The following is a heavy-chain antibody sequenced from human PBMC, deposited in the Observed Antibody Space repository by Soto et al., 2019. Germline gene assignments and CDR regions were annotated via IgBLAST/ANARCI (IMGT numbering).Heavy chain of an antibody. J-gene: IGHJ3*02. CDR2: ISYDGSNK. D-gene: IGHD4-17*01. CDR3: ARDWPTTVTTEDDAFDI. CDR1: GFTFSSYA. V-gene: IGHV3-30-3*01. Sequence: GGSLRLSCAASGFTFSSYAMHWVRQAPGKGLEWVAVISYDGSNKYYADSVKGRFTISRDNSKNTLYLQMNSLRAEDTAVYYCARDWPTTVTTEDDAFDIWGQGTMVTVSS.